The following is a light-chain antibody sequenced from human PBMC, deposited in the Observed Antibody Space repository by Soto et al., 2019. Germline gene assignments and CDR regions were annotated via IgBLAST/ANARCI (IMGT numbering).Light chain of an antibody. Sequence: QSVLTQSSSASASLGSSVKLTCTLSSGHSSYIIAWHHQQPGKAPRYLRKLEGSGSYNKGSGVPDRFSGSSSGADRYLTISDLQFEDEANYYCETGDSNTRVFCGGTPLAVL. J-gene: IGLJ2*01. CDR3: ETGDSNTRV. V-gene: IGLV4-60*02. CDR2: LEGSGSY. CDR1: SGHSSYI.